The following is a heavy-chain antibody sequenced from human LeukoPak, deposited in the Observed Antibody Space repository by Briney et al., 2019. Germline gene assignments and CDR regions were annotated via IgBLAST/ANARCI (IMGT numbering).Heavy chain of an antibody. V-gene: IGHV1-46*01. J-gene: IGHJ5*02. CDR1: GYTFTSYY. Sequence: GASVKVSCKASGYTFTSYYMHWVRQAPGQGLEWKGIINPSGGSTSYAQKFQGRVTMTRDMSTSTVYMELSSLRSEDTAVYYCVRQIAAARNWFDPWGQGTLVTVSS. CDR3: VRQIAAARNWFDP. CDR2: INPSGGST. D-gene: IGHD6-13*01.